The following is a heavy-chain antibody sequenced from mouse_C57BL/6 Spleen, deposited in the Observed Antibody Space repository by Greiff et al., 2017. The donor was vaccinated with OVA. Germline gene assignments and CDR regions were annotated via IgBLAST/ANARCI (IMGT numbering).Heavy chain of an antibody. D-gene: IGHD2-4*01. CDR2: IDPSDSYT. CDR3: ARSGEIYYDPMDY. J-gene: IGHJ4*01. CDR1: GYTFTSYW. Sequence: VQLQQPGAELVMPGASVKLSCKASGYTFTSYWMHWVKQRPGQGLEWIGEIDPSDSYTNYNQKFKGKSTLTVDKSSSTAYMQLSSLTSEDSAVYYCARSGEIYYDPMDYWGQGTSVTVSS. V-gene: IGHV1-69*01.